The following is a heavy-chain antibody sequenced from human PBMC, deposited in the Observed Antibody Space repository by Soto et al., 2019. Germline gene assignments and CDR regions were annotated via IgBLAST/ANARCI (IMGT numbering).Heavy chain of an antibody. CDR1: GGTFSTSS. CDR2: IIPIFTRT. J-gene: IGHJ4*02. D-gene: IGHD2-15*01. CDR3: ARDVVRSTAGDS. Sequence: QLQLVQSGTEVKEPGFSVKVSCKASGGTFSTSSFVWVRQGPGQGLEWMGGIIPIFTRTNFAQKFQGRVTFSADESTRTTYMELRSLTSEDTAIYYCARDVVRSTAGDSWGQGTLVTVSS. V-gene: IGHV1-69*01.